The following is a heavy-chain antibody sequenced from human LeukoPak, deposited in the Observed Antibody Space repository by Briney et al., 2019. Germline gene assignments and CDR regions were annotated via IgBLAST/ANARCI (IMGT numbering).Heavy chain of an antibody. V-gene: IGHV3-30*03. CDR2: ISYDGSNK. CDR3: GRRFGYAFDI. Sequence: PGGSLRLSCAASGFTFSSYGMHWVRQAPGKGLEWVAVISYDGSNKYYADSVKGRFTISRGNSKNTLYLQMNSLRAEDTAVYYCGRRFGYAFDIWGQGTMVTVSS. D-gene: IGHD6-25*01. CDR1: GFTFSSYG. J-gene: IGHJ3*02.